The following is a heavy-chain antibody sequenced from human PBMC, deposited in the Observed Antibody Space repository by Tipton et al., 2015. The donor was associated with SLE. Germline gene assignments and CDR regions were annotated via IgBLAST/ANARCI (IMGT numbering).Heavy chain of an antibody. J-gene: IGHJ4*02. CDR2: ISYDGSDK. CDR3: AKDLGGDDFDY. CDR1: GFTFISYA. D-gene: IGHD3-10*01. Sequence: SLRLSRAASGFTFISYAMHWVRQAPGKGLEWVAFISYDGSDKYYADSVKGRFTISRDNSKNTLYLQMNSLRAEDTAVYYCAKDLGGDDFDYWGQGTLVTVSS. V-gene: IGHV3-30-3*01.